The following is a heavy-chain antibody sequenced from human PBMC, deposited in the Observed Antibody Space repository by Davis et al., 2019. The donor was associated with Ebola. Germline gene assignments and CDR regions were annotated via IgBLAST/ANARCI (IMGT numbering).Heavy chain of an antibody. Sequence: SETLSLTCTVSGGSVNNGFYYWTWVRQPPGKGLEWIGNIYYSGSTEYSPSLESRLSMSVDTSKNQFSLKLSSVTAADTAVYYCARGALWFGELSEYYFDYWGQGTLVTVSS. CDR1: GGSVNNGFYY. D-gene: IGHD3-10*01. V-gene: IGHV4-61*01. CDR3: ARGALWFGELSEYYFDY. J-gene: IGHJ4*02. CDR2: IYYSGST.